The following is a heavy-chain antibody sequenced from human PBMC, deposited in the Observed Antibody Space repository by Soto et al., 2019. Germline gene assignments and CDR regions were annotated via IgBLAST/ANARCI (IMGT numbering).Heavy chain of an antibody. V-gene: IGHV3-15*01. CDR3: TTAATTVTTIDY. Sequence: GGSLRLSCAASGFTFSSYGMHWVRQAPGKGLEWVGRIKRKTDGGTTDYAAPVKGRFTISRDDSKNTLYLQMNSLKTEDTAVYYCTTAATTVTTIDYWGQGTLVTVSS. J-gene: IGHJ4*02. CDR1: GFTFSSYG. D-gene: IGHD4-17*01. CDR2: IKRKTDGGTT.